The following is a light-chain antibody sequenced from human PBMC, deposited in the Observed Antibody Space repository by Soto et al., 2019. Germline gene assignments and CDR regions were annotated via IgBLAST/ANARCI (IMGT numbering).Light chain of an antibody. CDR3: QQSSSVPLT. CDR1: QRISSW. Sequence: DIQMTQSPSSVSASVGDRVTISCRASQRISSWIAWYQQKPGKAPKLLIFAASSLQSGVPSRFSGTGSGTDFTLSITNLQPEDVATSYCQQSSSVPLTFGGGTKVEIK. CDR2: AAS. J-gene: IGKJ4*01. V-gene: IGKV1-12*01.